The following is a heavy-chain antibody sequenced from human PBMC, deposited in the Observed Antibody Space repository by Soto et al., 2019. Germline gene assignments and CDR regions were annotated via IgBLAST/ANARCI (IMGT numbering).Heavy chain of an antibody. Sequence: SQTLSLTCAISGDSVSSNSAAWNWIRQSPSRGLEWLGRTYYRSKWYNDYAVSVKSRITINPDTSKNQFSLQLNSVTPEDTAVYYCARDNCGGDCYPSGFYYYYYYMDVWGKGTTVTVSS. CDR3: ARDNCGGDCYPSGFYYYYYYMDV. D-gene: IGHD2-21*01. J-gene: IGHJ6*03. V-gene: IGHV6-1*01. CDR1: GDSVSSNSAA. CDR2: TYYRSKWYN.